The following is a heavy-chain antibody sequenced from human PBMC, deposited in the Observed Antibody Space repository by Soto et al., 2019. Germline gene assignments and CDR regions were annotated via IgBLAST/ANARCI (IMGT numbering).Heavy chain of an antibody. V-gene: IGHV4-39*01. J-gene: IGHJ4*02. CDR3: ARHYGGDDYFDY. CDR2: IYYSGST. Sequence: SETLSLTCTVSGGSISSSSYYWGWIRQPPGKGLEWIGSIYYSGSTYYNPSLKSRVTISVDTSKNQFSLKLSSVTAADTAVYYCARHYGGDDYFDYWGQGTLVTVSS. D-gene: IGHD4-17*01. CDR1: GGSISSSSYY.